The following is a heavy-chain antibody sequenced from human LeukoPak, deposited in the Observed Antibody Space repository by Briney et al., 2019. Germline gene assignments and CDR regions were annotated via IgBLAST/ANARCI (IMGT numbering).Heavy chain of an antibody. Sequence: PGGSLRLSCAASGFTFSSYEMNWVRQAPGKGLEWVAFVRYDSSNKYYADSVKGRFTVSRDNFKNMMYLQMNSLRAEDTAVYYCAYYHVNEEPPTFWGQGTLVTVSS. CDR1: GFTFSSYE. D-gene: IGHD1-1*01. V-gene: IGHV3-30*02. CDR2: VRYDSSNK. CDR3: AYYHVNEEPPTF. J-gene: IGHJ4*02.